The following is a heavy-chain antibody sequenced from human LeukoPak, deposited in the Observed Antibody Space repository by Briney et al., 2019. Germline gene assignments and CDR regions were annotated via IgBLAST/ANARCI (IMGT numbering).Heavy chain of an antibody. CDR1: GFTFSSYG. CDR2: IRYDGSNK. Sequence: PGGSLRLSCAASGFTFSSYGMHWVRQAPGKGLEWVAFIRYDGSNKYYADSVKGRFTISRDNSKNTLYLQMNSLRAEDTAVYYCAKDTIAVAGAFDYWGQGTLVTVSS. D-gene: IGHD6-19*01. J-gene: IGHJ4*02. V-gene: IGHV3-30*02. CDR3: AKDTIAVAGAFDY.